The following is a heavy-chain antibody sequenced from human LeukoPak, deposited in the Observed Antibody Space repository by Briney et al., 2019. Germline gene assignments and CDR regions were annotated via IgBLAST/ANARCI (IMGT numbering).Heavy chain of an antibody. Sequence: PGGSLRLSCAASGFTFSSYSMTWVRQAPGKGLEWVSYISSSSSTIYYADSVKGRFTISRDNAKNSLYLQMNSLRDEDTAVYYCARQIYGDYIEGRYNWFDPWGQGTLVTVSS. CDR2: ISSSSSTI. CDR3: ARQIYGDYIEGRYNWFDP. V-gene: IGHV3-48*02. J-gene: IGHJ5*02. D-gene: IGHD4-17*01. CDR1: GFTFSSYS.